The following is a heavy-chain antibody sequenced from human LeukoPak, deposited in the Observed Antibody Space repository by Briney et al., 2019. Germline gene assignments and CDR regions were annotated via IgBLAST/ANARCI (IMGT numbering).Heavy chain of an antibody. Sequence: GGSLRLSCAASGFTFDDYAMHWVRHAPGKGLEWVSLISGNGGSTFYAASVKGRFTISRDNSKNSLYLQMNSLRTEDTALYYCAKDPATRDGHGAWFDPWGQGTLVTVSS. D-gene: IGHD5-24*01. J-gene: IGHJ5*02. V-gene: IGHV3-43*02. CDR1: GFTFDDYA. CDR2: ISGNGGST. CDR3: AKDPATRDGHGAWFDP.